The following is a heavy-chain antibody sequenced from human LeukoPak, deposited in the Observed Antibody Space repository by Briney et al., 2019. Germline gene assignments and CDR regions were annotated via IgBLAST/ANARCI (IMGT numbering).Heavy chain of an antibody. CDR2: IYSGGTS. CDR3: ARDLRTQYYDSSGYSHFYYFGMDV. CDR1: GFTVSSNC. Sequence: GGSLRLSRAASGFTVSSNCMSWVRQAPGKGLEWVSVIYSGGTSYYAESVKGRFTISRHNSKNTLYLQMSGLRTEDTAVYYCARDLRTQYYDSSGYSHFYYFGMDVWGQGTTVTVSS. D-gene: IGHD3-22*01. J-gene: IGHJ6*02. V-gene: IGHV3-53*04.